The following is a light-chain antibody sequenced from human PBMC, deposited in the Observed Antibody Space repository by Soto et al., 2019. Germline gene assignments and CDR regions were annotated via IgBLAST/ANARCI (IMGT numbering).Light chain of an antibody. Sequence: DIQMTQSPSSLSASVGDRVTITCRASQSISSYLNWYQQKPGKAPKLLIYAASTLQSGVPSRFSGSGSGTEFTLTISSLQPEDFATYYCQHYNSYSEAFGQGTRLEIK. CDR1: QSISSY. J-gene: IGKJ5*01. CDR2: AAS. V-gene: IGKV1-9*01. CDR3: QHYNSYSEA.